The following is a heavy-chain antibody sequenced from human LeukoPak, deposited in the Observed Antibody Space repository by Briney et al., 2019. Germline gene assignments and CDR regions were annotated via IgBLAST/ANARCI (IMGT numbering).Heavy chain of an antibody. Sequence: ASVKVSCKASGGTFSSYAISWVRQAPGQGLEWMGGIIPIFGTANYAQKFQGRVTITADKSTSTAYMELSSLRSEDTAVYYCAREIAAMARGSNWFDPWGQGTLVIVSS. CDR2: IIPIFGTA. V-gene: IGHV1-69*06. D-gene: IGHD3-10*01. J-gene: IGHJ5*02. CDR3: AREIAAMARGSNWFDP. CDR1: GGTFSSYA.